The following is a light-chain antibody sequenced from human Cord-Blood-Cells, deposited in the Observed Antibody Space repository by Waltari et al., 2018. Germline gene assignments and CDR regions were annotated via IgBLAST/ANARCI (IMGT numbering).Light chain of an antibody. CDR1: QSVSSSY. CDR2: GAS. CDR3: QQYGSSPPYS. J-gene: IGKJ2*03. V-gene: IGKV3-20*01. Sequence: ELVLTQSPGPLSLSPGERATLSCRASQSVSSSYLAWYQQKPGQAPRLLIYGASSRATGIPDRFSGSVSGTDFTLTISRLEPEDFAVYYCQQYGSSPPYSFGQGTKLEIK.